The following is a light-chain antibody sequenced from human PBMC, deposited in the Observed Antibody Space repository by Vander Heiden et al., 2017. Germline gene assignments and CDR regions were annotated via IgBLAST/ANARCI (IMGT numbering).Light chain of an antibody. V-gene: IGLV3-21*02. J-gene: IGLJ2*01. CDR1: NIRSKS. CDR2: DDS. Sequence: SYVLTQPPSVSVAPGQTARITWGGNNIRSKSVHWYQQKPGQAPVLVVYDDSDRPSGIPERFSGSNSGNTATLTIRRVEAGDEADYDCQVWASSSDQHVVFGGGTKLTVL. CDR3: QVWASSSDQHVV.